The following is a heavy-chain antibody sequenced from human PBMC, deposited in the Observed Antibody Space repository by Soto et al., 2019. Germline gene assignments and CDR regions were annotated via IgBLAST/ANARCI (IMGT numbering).Heavy chain of an antibody. J-gene: IGHJ4*02. CDR1: GYTLTELS. Sequence: GASVKVSCKVSGYTLTELSMHWVRQAPGKGLEWMGGFDPEDGETIYAQKFQGRVTMTEDTSTDTAYMELSSLRSDDTAVYYCARDSYNWNPFDYWGQGTLVTVSS. CDR2: FDPEDGET. CDR3: ARDSYNWNPFDY. V-gene: IGHV1-24*01. D-gene: IGHD1-20*01.